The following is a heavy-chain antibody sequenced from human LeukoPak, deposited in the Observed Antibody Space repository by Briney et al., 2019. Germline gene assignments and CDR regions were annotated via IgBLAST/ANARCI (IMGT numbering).Heavy chain of an antibody. D-gene: IGHD6-19*01. J-gene: IGHJ6*03. V-gene: IGHV4-4*07. CDR3: ARESGGAGYSSGWYYYYYMDV. CDR2: IYTSGST. Sequence: PSETLSLTCTVSGGSISNYYWSWIRQPAGKGLEWIGRIYTSGSTNYKPSLKSRVTMSVDTSKNQFSLKLNSVTAADTAVYYCARESGGAGYSSGWYYYYYMDVWGKGTTVTVSS. CDR1: GGSISNYY.